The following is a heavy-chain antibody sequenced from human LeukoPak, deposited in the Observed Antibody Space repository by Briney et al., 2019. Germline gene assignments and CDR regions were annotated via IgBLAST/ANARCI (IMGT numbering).Heavy chain of an antibody. J-gene: IGHJ4*02. D-gene: IGHD3-10*01. CDR1: GFTFSSYW. CDR3: ARGIWFGEFNYFDY. Sequence: GGSLRLSCAASGFTFSSYWMSWVRQAPGKGLEWVANIKQDGSEKYYVDSVKGRFTISRDNAKNSLYLQMNSLRAEDTAVYYCARGIWFGEFNYFDYWGQGTLVTVSS. V-gene: IGHV3-7*04. CDR2: IKQDGSEK.